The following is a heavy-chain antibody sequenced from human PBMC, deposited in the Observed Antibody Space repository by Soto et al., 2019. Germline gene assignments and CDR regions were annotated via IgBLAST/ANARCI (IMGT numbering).Heavy chain of an antibody. Sequence: GGALKISCKGSGYNFSNYLVGWVRPMPGKGLDWMGIIYPGNSDTRYSPSFQGQVTISADTSISTAYLEWSSLKASDTAIYYCARHVYYDVLKKNYWGQGTLVTVSS. CDR1: GYNFSNYL. CDR2: IYPGNSDT. V-gene: IGHV5-51*01. D-gene: IGHD3-9*01. CDR3: ARHVYYDVLKKNY. J-gene: IGHJ4*02.